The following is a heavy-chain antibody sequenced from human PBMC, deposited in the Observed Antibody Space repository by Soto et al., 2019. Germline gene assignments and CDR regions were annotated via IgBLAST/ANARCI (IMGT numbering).Heavy chain of an antibody. CDR2: TYYRSKWYN. D-gene: IGHD6-19*01. CDR3: AIDLGSGWHNRFPP. J-gene: IGHJ5*02. CDR1: GDSVSTNSAA. Sequence: PSETLSLTCVISGDSVSTNSAAWNWIRQSPSRGLEWLGRTYYRSKWYNDYAVSVKSRITVNPDTSKNQFSLQLNAVTPEDTAIYYCAIDLGSGWHNRFPPWGQGTPVTVS. V-gene: IGHV6-1*01.